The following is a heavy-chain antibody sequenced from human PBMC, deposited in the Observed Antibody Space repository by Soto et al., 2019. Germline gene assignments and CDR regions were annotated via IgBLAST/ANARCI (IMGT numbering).Heavy chain of an antibody. V-gene: IGHV3-23*01. CDR1: GFTFSSDA. CDR2: ISGSGIST. J-gene: IGHJ4*02. Sequence: HPGGSLRLSCAASGFTFSSDAMTWFRQAPGKGLEWVSSISGSGISTYYADSVKGRFTISRDNSKNTLYLQMNSLRAEDAAVYYCAKSAGSNAYYPNDYWGQGTLVTVSS. D-gene: IGHD3-16*01. CDR3: AKSAGSNAYYPNDY.